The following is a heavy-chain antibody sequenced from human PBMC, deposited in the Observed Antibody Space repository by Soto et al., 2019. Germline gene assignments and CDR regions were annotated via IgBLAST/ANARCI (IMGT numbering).Heavy chain of an antibody. V-gene: IGHV3-23*01. CDR1: GFAFSSYA. CDR2: ISGSGGSA. CDR3: AKYLLWFGERAKGWSDP. Sequence: EVQLLESGGGLVQPGGSLRLSCAASGFAFSSYAMSWVRQAPGKGLEWVSGISGSGGSAYYADSVKGRFIISRDNPKDTLYLQMNSLRAEDTAVYYCAKYLLWFGERAKGWSDPWGQGTLVTVSS. J-gene: IGHJ5*02. D-gene: IGHD3-10*01.